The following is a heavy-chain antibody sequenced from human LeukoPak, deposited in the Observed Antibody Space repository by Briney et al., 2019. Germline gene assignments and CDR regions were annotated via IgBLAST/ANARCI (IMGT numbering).Heavy chain of an antibody. CDR3: ARDQGGFNRFDF. Sequence: SETLSLTCAVSGGSISSSKWWSWVRQPPGKGLEWIGEIYHSGSTNYNPSLKSRVTISVDTSKNQFSLKLSSVTAADTAVYYCARDQGGFNRFDFWGQGILVTVSS. V-gene: IGHV4-4*02. CDR2: IYHSGST. D-gene: IGHD2/OR15-2a*01. J-gene: IGHJ4*02. CDR1: GGSISSSKW.